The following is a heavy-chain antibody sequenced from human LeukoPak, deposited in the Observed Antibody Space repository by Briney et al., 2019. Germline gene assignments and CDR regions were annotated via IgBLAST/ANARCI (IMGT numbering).Heavy chain of an antibody. CDR3: ARQGYSGYDFWFDP. J-gene: IGHJ5*02. CDR2: IYYSGST. Sequence: SETLSLTCTVSGGSISSYYWSWLRQPPGKGLEWIGYIYYSGSTNYNPSLKSRVTISVETSKNQFSLKLSSVTAADTAVYYCARQGYSGYDFWFDPWGQGTLVTVSS. V-gene: IGHV4-59*08. D-gene: IGHD5-12*01. CDR1: GGSISSYY.